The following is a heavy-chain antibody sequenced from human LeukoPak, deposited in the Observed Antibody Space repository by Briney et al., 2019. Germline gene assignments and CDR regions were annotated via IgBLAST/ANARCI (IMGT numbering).Heavy chain of an antibody. J-gene: IGHJ2*01. D-gene: IGHD5-18*01. CDR1: GVTFNSYT. V-gene: IGHV1-69*05. CDR2: IIPIFGTA. CDR3: ATRTHNSYAEGWYFDL. Sequence: ASVKVSCKASGVTFNSYTINWVRQAPGQGLEWMGRIIPIFGTANYAQGFQGRVTITTDESTSTAYMELSSLRSEDTAVCYCATRTHNSYAEGWYFDLWGRGTLVTVSS.